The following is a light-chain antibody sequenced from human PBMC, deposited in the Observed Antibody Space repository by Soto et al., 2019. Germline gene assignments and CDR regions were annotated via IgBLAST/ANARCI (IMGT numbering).Light chain of an antibody. CDR2: GAS. Sequence: EIVLTQSPGTLSLSPGERATLSCRASQSVSITYLAWYQHKPGRAPRLLMYGASSRATGIPDRFSGSGSGTDFTLTISRLEPEDFAVYYCRHYADSRRLTFGGGTKVEIK. V-gene: IGKV3-20*01. CDR3: RHYADSRRLT. J-gene: IGKJ4*01. CDR1: QSVSITY.